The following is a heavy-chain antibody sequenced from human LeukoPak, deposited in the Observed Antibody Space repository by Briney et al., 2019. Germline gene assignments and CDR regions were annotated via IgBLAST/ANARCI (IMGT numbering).Heavy chain of an antibody. Sequence: GGSLRLSCAASGFTFSSYWMSWVRQAPGKGLKWVANIKQDGSEKYYVDSVKGRFTISRDNAKNSLYLQMNSLRAEDTAVYYCARAEGVSGTYYDILTGYWYYYGMDVWGQGTTVTVSS. CDR2: IKQDGSEK. V-gene: IGHV3-7*01. J-gene: IGHJ6*02. CDR1: GFTFSSYW. D-gene: IGHD3-9*01. CDR3: ARAEGVSGTYYDILTGYWYYYGMDV.